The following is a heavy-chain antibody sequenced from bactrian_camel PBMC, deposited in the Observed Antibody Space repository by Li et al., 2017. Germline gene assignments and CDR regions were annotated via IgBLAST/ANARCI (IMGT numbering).Heavy chain of an antibody. CDR1: GYTVSDRC. J-gene: IGHJ4*01. Sequence: HVQLVESGGGSVEAGGSLRLSCAASGYTVSDRCMGWFRQTTGKEREGVATIDSDGTTSYADSVKGRFTISKDNAKNTLYLQMDGLKPEDTAMYYCAADVGSMSGNCQPNYWGQGTQVTV. CDR3: AADVGSMSGNCQPNY. CDR2: IDSDGTT. D-gene: IGHD6*01. V-gene: IGHV3S53*01.